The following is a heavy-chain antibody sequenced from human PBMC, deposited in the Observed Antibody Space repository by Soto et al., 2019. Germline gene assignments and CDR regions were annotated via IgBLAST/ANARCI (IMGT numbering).Heavy chain of an antibody. CDR1: GFSLSTSGVG. J-gene: IGHJ5*02. D-gene: IGHD6-6*01. V-gene: IGHV2-5*02. Sequence: QITLKESGPALVKPTQTLTLTCTFSGFSLSTSGVGVGWIRQPPGKALEWLALIYWDDDKRYSPSLKSRLTITKDTSKNQVVLTMTNMDPVDTATYYCAHRQYSSSYTNWFDPWGQGTLVTVSS. CDR2: IYWDDDK. CDR3: AHRQYSSSYTNWFDP.